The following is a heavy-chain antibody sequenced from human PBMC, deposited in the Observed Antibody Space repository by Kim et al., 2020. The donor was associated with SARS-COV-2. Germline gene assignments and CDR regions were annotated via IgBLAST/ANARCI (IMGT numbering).Heavy chain of an antibody. J-gene: IGHJ4*02. D-gene: IGHD3-9*01. Sequence: SETLSLTCTVFGGSVRSGISYWSWIRRPPGKGLEWIGFVYDNENTNYNPSLKSRVTISVDTSRNQFSLKLRSVTAADTAVYYCARVGASVGYDILTGYYDNWGQGTLVTVSS. CDR2: VYDNENT. CDR3: ARVGASVGYDILTGYYDN. V-gene: IGHV4-61*01. CDR1: GGSVRSGISY.